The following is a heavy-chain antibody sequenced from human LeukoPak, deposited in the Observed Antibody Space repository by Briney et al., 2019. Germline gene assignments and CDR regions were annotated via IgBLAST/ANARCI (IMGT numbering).Heavy chain of an antibody. J-gene: IGHJ6*03. CDR3: ARVYSSSWYSPYYYYYYYMDV. CDR1: GYTFTSYD. Sequence: ASVKVSCKASGYTFTSYDINWVRQATGQGLEWMGWMNPNSGNTGYAQKFQGRVTITRNTSISTAYMGLSSLRSEDTAVYYCARVYSSSWYSPYYYYYYYMDVWGKGTTVTVSS. D-gene: IGHD6-13*01. V-gene: IGHV1-8*03. CDR2: MNPNSGNT.